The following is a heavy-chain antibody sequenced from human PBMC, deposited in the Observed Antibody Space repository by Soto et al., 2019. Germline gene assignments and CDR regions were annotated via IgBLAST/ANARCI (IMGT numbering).Heavy chain of an antibody. CDR2: INHSGST. D-gene: IGHD6-19*01. V-gene: IGHV4-34*01. J-gene: IGHJ4*02. CDR3: ARFSIAVAGGTFD. Sequence: SETLSLTCAVYGGSFSGYYWSWIRQPPGKGLEWIGEINHSGSTNYNPSLKSRVTISVDTSKNQFSLKLSSVTAADTAVYYCARFSIAVAGGTFDWGQGTLVTVSS. CDR1: GGSFSGYY.